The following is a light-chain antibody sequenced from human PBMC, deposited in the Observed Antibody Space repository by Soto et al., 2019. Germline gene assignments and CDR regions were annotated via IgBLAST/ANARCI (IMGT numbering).Light chain of an antibody. CDR3: QQYGSSPRT. J-gene: IGKJ1*01. Sequence: EIVLTQSPGTLSLSPGERATFSCRASQSVSSNYLAWYHQKHGQHATLFIYGAFKRTTGIPDRFSGSGSGTDFTITISRMEPEDFAVYCCQQYGSSPRTFGQGTKVDIK. CDR1: QSVSSNY. V-gene: IGKV3-20*01. CDR2: GAF.